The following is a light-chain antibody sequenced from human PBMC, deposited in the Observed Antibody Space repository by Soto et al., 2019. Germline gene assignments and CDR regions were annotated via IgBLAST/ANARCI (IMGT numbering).Light chain of an antibody. CDR3: QQYNNWPWT. CDR2: GAS. J-gene: IGKJ1*01. V-gene: IGKV3-15*01. CDR1: GSVTSS. Sequence: EIVMTQSPATLSVSPGDRGTVSCRAIGSVTSSLAWYQQKPGQPPRLLIYGASTRATGIPARFSGSGSGTEFTLTISSLQSEDFAVYYCQQYNNWPWTFGQGTKVDIK.